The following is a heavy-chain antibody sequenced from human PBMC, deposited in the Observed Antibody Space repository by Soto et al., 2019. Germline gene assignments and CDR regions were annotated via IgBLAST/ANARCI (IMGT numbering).Heavy chain of an antibody. CDR2: ISAYNGNT. Sequence: ASVKVSCKASGGSFTYTLSWVRQAPGQGLEGMGWISAYNGNTNYAQKLQGRVTMTTDTSTSTAYMELRSLRSDDTAVYYCARDKYSSGWYPDYWGQGTLVTVSS. CDR3: ARDKYSSGWYPDY. J-gene: IGHJ4*02. CDR1: GGSFTYT. D-gene: IGHD6-19*01. V-gene: IGHV1-18*01.